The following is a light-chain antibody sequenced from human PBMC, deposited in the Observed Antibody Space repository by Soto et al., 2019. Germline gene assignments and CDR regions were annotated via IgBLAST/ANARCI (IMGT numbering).Light chain of an antibody. CDR3: QQYNKWPLT. Sequence: EIVMTQSPATLSVSPGERATLSCRSSQSVSNNLAWYQQKPGQARRFLIFHAYTRATGIPARFSGSGSGKEFTLTISSLQSEYFAVYYCQQYNKWPLTFGGGTKEQIK. J-gene: IGKJ4*01. V-gene: IGKV3-15*01. CDR1: QSVSNN. CDR2: HAY.